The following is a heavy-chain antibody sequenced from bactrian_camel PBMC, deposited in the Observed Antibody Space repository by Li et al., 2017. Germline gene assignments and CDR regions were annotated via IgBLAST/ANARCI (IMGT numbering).Heavy chain of an antibody. CDR1: GYTTNRNFC. D-gene: IGHD7*01. Sequence: DVQLVESGGGSVQTGGSLRLSCAASGYTTNRNFCMAWFRQFPGQEREGVAAITTDGRNTYYADSVKGRFTISKDNAKNTLYLQLNNLKPEDTAMYVCAADFWCGWPEYDYAYKGQGTQVTVS. V-gene: IGHV3S31*01. CDR3: AADFWCGWPEYDYAY. J-gene: IGHJ4*01. CDR2: ITTDGRNT.